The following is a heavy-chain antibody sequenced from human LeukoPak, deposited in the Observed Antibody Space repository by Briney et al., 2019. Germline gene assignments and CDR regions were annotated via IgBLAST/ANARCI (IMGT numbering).Heavy chain of an antibody. V-gene: IGHV4-59*12. D-gene: IGHD3-10*01. CDR3: AKEGEAGEYYFDY. Sequence: SETLSLTCTVSGGSISSYYWSWIRQPPGKGLEWIGYIYYSGSTNYNPSLKGRVTISVDTSKNQFSLKLSSVTAADTAVYYCAKEGEAGEYYFDYWGQGTLVTVSS. J-gene: IGHJ4*02. CDR1: GGSISSYY. CDR2: IYYSGST.